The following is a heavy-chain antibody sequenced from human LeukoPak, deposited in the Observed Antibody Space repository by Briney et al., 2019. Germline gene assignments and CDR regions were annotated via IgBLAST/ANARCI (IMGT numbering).Heavy chain of an antibody. CDR1: GFTFSSYS. CDR3: AVDSKWELPFDY. Sequence: GGSLRLSCAASGFTFSSYSMNWVRQVPGKGLEWVSSISSSGYIYYADSVKGRFTISRDNAKNSLYLQMNSLRAEDTAVYYCAVDSKWELPFDYWGQGTLVTVSS. CDR2: ISSSGYI. V-gene: IGHV3-21*01. D-gene: IGHD1-26*01. J-gene: IGHJ4*02.